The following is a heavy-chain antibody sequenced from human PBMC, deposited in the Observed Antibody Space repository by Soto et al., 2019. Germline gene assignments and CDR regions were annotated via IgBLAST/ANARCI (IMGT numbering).Heavy chain of an antibody. D-gene: IGHD6-6*01. Sequence: PGGSLRLSCAASGFSFSIYGMHWVRQAPGKGLEWVAVISYDGSNKYYADSVKGRFTISRDNSKNTLYVQMNSLRVGDTAVYYCAKDTLEYSSSSAIDYWGQGTLVTVSS. CDR3: AKDTLEYSSSSAIDY. CDR1: GFSFSIYG. CDR2: ISYDGSNK. J-gene: IGHJ4*02. V-gene: IGHV3-30*18.